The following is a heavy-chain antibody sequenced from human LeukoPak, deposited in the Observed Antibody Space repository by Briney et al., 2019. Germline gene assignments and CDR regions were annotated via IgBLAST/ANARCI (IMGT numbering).Heavy chain of an antibody. CDR2: IYYSGST. D-gene: IGHD1-26*01. J-gene: IGHJ4*02. Sequence: SQTLSLTCTVSGGSISSGDYNWSWIRQPPGKGLEWIGYIYYSGSTYYNPSLKSRVTISVDTSKNQFSLKLSSVTAADTAVYYCARDSSYSGSYAVDYWGQGTLVTVSS. CDR3: ARDSSYSGSYAVDY. CDR1: GGSISSGDYN. V-gene: IGHV4-30-4*08.